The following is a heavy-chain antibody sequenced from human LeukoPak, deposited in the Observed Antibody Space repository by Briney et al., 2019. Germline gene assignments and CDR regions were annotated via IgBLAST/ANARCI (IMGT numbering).Heavy chain of an antibody. CDR3: ARDSYYGGHYSFFEH. V-gene: IGHV1-18*01. CDR1: AYTFTNFR. D-gene: IGHD4/OR15-4a*01. J-gene: IGHJ4*02. Sequence: ASVKVSCKTSAYTFTNFRIHWVRQAPGQGFEWMGWIGPSNNYTEYEQKLQGRLTFTTDTSTTAAHMELRRLTCDGTAIYYCARDSYYGGHYSFFEHWGQGTLVTVSS. CDR2: IGPSNNYT.